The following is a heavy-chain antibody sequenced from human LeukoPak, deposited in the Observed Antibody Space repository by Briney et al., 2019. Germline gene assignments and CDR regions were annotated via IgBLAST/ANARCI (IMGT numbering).Heavy chain of an antibody. D-gene: IGHD3-10*01. Sequence: GGSLRLSCAASGFTFRSYWMHWVRRAPGKGLVWVSRINSDGSSTSYADSVKGRFTISRDDAKNTLYLQMNSLRAEDTAVYYCARYYGSGSYAVDYWGQGTLVTASS. V-gene: IGHV3-74*01. CDR3: ARYYGSGSYAVDY. CDR1: GFTFRSYW. J-gene: IGHJ4*02. CDR2: INSDGSST.